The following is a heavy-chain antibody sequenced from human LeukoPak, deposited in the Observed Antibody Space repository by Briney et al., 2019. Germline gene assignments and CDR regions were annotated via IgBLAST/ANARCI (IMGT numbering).Heavy chain of an antibody. CDR2: IYTSGST. Sequence: SETLSLTCTVSGGSISSYYWSWIRQPAGKGLEWIGRIYTSGSTNYNPSLKSRVAMSVDTSKNQFSLKLSSVTAADTAVYYCAREAADSSGYRPSDYWGQGTLVTVSS. D-gene: IGHD3-22*01. J-gene: IGHJ4*02. V-gene: IGHV4-4*07. CDR3: AREAADSSGYRPSDY. CDR1: GGSISSYY.